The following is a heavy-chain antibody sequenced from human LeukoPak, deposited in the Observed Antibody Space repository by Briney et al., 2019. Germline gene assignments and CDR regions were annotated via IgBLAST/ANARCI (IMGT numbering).Heavy chain of an antibody. CDR1: GYTFTSYD. D-gene: IGHD2-21*02. V-gene: IGHV1-8*01. J-gene: IGHJ4*02. CDR2: MNPNSGNT. Sequence: GASVKVSCKASGYTFTSYDINWVRQATGQGLEWMGWMNPNSGNTGYAQKFQGRVTMTRNTSISTAYMELSSLRSEGTAVYYCARADRAYCGGDCSHFDYWGQGTLVTVSS. CDR3: ARADRAYCGGDCSHFDY.